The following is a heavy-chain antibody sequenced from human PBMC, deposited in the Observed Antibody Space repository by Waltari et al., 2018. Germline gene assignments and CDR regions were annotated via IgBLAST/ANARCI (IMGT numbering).Heavy chain of an antibody. D-gene: IGHD5-12*01. CDR3: VTDQRWLQSQIAY. CDR1: GYPLTHLS. CDR2: FDPEEGEI. J-gene: IGHJ4*02. Sequence: QVHLVLSGAEVKKPGASVKISCKYSGYPLTHLSTNSVRQAPGKGLEWMGGFDPEEGEIIYAQKFQGRVTMTEDASTDTAYMELSGLRSDDTAVYYCVTDQRWLQSQIAYWGQGTLVTVSS. V-gene: IGHV1-24*01.